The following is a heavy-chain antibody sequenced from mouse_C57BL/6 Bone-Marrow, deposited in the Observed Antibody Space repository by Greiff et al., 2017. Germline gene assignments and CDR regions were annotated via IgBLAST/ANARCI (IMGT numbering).Heavy chain of an antibody. J-gene: IGHJ3*01. CDR2: ISSGSSTI. CDR1: GFTFSDYG. Sequence: QVVESGGGLVKPGGSLKLSCAASGFTFSDYGMHWVRQAPEKGLEWVAYISSGSSTIYYADTVKGRFTISRDNAKNTLFLQMNSLRSEDTAMYYGARLFYDSSFAWCAYWGQGTLVTVSA. CDR3: ARLFYDSSFAWCAY. D-gene: IGHD1-1*01. V-gene: IGHV5-17*01.